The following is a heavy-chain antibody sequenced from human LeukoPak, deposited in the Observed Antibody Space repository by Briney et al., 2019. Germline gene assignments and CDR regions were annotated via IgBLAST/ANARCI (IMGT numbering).Heavy chain of an antibody. J-gene: IGHJ4*02. CDR3: ARGHYDSSGYYIGPFDY. Sequence: GGSLRLSCAASGFTFSSYGMHWVRRAPGKGLEWVAVISYDGSNKYYADSVKGRFTISRDNSKNTLYLQMNSLRAEDTAVYYCARGHYDSSGYYIGPFDYWGQGTLVTVFS. CDR1: GFTFSSYG. V-gene: IGHV3-30*03. D-gene: IGHD3-22*01. CDR2: ISYDGSNK.